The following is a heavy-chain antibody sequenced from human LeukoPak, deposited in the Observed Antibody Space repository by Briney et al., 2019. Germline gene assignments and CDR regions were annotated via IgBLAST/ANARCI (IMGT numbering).Heavy chain of an antibody. V-gene: IGHV3-53*01. CDR2: IYSGGTT. Sequence: TGGSLRLSCAVSGFTVSGNYMSWVRQAPGKGLEWVSLIYSGGTTYYADSVKGRFTISRDNSKNTLYLQMNFLRAEDTAVYYCARDQDSGYGDAFDIWGQGTMVTVSS. D-gene: IGHD5-12*01. CDR1: GFTVSGNY. J-gene: IGHJ3*02. CDR3: ARDQDSGYGDAFDI.